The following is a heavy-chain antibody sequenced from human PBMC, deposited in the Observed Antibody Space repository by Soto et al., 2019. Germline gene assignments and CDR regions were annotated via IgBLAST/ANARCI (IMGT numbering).Heavy chain of an antibody. CDR2: INYGGST. D-gene: IGHD3-9*01. CDR1: GDSISSSNYY. Sequence: QLQLQESGPGLVKPSETLSLTCSVSGDSISSSNYYWGWIRHPPGKGLGGIGSINYGGSTYYNPSLKSRVSMSLDMSKNRFSLQLTSLTAADTAVYYCASYELSTAYFPQFLFDYWGQGTLVTVSA. V-gene: IGHV4-39*02. J-gene: IGHJ4*02. CDR3: ASYELSTAYFPQFLFDY.